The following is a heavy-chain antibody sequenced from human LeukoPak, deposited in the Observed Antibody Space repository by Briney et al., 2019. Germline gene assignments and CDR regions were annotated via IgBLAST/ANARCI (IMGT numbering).Heavy chain of an antibody. CDR3: ARCSYSGSYSYSAFDI. CDR2: IKQDGSEK. Sequence: HPGGSLRLSCAASGFTFSSYWMSWVRQAPGKGLEWVANIKQDGSEKYYVGSVKGRFTISRDNAKNSLYLQMNSLRAEDTAVYYCARCSYSGSYSYSAFDIWGQGTMVTVSS. J-gene: IGHJ3*02. CDR1: GFTFSSYW. V-gene: IGHV3-7*01. D-gene: IGHD1-26*01.